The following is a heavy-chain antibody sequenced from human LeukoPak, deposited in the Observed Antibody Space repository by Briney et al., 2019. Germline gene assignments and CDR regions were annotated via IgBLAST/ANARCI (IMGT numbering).Heavy chain of an antibody. CDR3: ARRGFVEGSFYP. J-gene: IGHJ5*02. D-gene: IGHD3-3*01. CDR2: IYYSGST. Sequence: SETLSLTCTVSGGSISSYYWSWIRQPPGKGLEWIGYIYYSGSTNYNPSLKSRVTISVDTSKNQFSLKLSSVTAADTAVYYCARRGFVEGSFYPWGQGTLVTVSS. CDR1: GGSISSYY. V-gene: IGHV4-59*08.